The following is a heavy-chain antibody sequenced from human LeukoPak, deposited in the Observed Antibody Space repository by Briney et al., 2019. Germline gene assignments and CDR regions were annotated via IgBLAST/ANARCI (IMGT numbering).Heavy chain of an antibody. J-gene: IGHJ4*02. CDR2: IRSKANSYAT. D-gene: IGHD3-22*01. CDR3: TSITMIVAPGSIDY. V-gene: IGHV3-73*01. Sequence: GGSLRLSCAASGFTFSGSAMHWVRQASGKGLEWVGRIRSKANSYATAYAASVKGRFTISRDDSKNTAYLQMNSLKTEDTAVYYCTSITMIVAPGSIDYWGQGTLVTVSS. CDR1: GFTFSGSA.